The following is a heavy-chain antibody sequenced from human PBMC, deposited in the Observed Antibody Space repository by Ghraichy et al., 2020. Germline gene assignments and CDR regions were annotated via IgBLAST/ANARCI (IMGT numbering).Heavy chain of an antibody. CDR1: GFPFDDYA. J-gene: IGHJ4*02. CDR3: AKGRVSSTYYYFDS. Sequence: GGSLRLSCAASGFPFDDYAMHWVRQVPGKGLEWVAGISWSSGDIDYADSVTGRFIISRDNAKHSLYLQMSSLRAEDTALYYCAKGRVSSTYYYFDSWGQGTLVTVSS. D-gene: IGHD3-10*01. V-gene: IGHV3-9*01. CDR2: ISWSSGDI.